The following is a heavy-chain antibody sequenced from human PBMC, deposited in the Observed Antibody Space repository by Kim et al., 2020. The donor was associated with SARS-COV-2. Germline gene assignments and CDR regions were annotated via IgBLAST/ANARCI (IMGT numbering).Heavy chain of an antibody. CDR2: INWNGGRI. J-gene: IGHJ3*02. V-gene: IGHV3-20*04. Sequence: GGSLRLSCASSGFTFDDYGMTWVRQAPGKGLEWVSGINWNGGRIGYADSVKGRFTIYRDNAKNSLYLQMNSLRAEDTAFYYCARGTGYSSSWYLGSLFDIWRQGTMISVSS. CDR3: ARGTGYSSSWYLGSLFDI. D-gene: IGHD6-13*01. CDR1: GFTFDDYG.